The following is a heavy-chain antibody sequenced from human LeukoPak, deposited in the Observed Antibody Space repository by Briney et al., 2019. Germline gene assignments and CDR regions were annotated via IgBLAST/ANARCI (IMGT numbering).Heavy chain of an antibody. J-gene: IGHJ3*02. D-gene: IGHD2-2*03. CDR1: GGTFSSYA. CDR3: ARGQTMDIVVVPGDAFDI. CDR2: IIPIFGTA. V-gene: IGHV1-69*05. Sequence: ASVKVSCKASGGTFSSYAISWVRQAPGQGLEWMGGIIPIFGTANYAQKFQGRVTITTDESTSTAYMELSSLRSEDTAVYFCARGQTMDIVVVPGDAFDIWGQGTMVTVSS.